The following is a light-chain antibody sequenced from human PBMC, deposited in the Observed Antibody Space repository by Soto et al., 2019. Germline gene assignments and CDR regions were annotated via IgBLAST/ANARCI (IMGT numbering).Light chain of an antibody. CDR3: KSYAGSNTDV. Sequence: QSALTQPPSASGSPGQSVTISCTGTKNDIGLYDFVSWYQHHPGKAPRLIIYEVVQRPSGLPDRFSGSKSGNTASLTVSGLQAADEADYFCKSYAGSNTDVFGSGTKVTVL. V-gene: IGLV2-8*01. CDR2: EVV. CDR1: KNDIGLYDF. J-gene: IGLJ1*01.